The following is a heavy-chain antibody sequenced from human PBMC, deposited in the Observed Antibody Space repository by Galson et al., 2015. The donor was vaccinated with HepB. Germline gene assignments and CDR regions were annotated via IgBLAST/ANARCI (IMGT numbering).Heavy chain of an antibody. CDR2: IDPSDSYT. Sequence: QSGAEVKKPGESLRISCKGSGYSFTSYWISWVRQMPGKGLEWMGRIDPSDSYTNYSPSFQGHVTISADKSISTAYLQWSSLKASDTAMYYCARLMYYDILTGGGYGMDVWGQGTTVTVSS. CDR1: GYSFTSYW. J-gene: IGHJ6*02. D-gene: IGHD3-9*01. V-gene: IGHV5-10-1*01. CDR3: ARLMYYDILTGGGYGMDV.